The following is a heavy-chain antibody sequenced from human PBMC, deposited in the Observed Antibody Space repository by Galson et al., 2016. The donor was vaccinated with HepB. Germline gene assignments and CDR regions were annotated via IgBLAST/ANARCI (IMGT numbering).Heavy chain of an antibody. J-gene: IGHJ5*02. CDR1: GGSITRYY. CDR3: ARDRGFGEFSNWFDP. V-gene: IGHV4-59*01. CDR2: IYYSGST. Sequence: ETLSLTCTVSGGSITRYYWSWIRQPPGKGLEWIGHIYYSGSTTYNPSLKSRVTISVDRSKNQFSLNLTSVTAADTAVYYCARDRGFGEFSNWFDPWGQGTLVTVSS. D-gene: IGHD3-10*01.